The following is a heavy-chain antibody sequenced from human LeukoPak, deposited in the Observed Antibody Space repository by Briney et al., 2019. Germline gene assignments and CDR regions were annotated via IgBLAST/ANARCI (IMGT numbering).Heavy chain of an antibody. J-gene: IGHJ3*02. CDR1: GYTFTGYY. V-gene: IGHV1-46*01. CDR3: AGSGPHDAFDI. CDR2: INPSGGST. Sequence: ASVKVSCKASGYTFTGYYMHWVRQAPGQGLEWMGIINPSGGSTSYAQKFQGRVTMTRDMSTSTVYMELSSLRSEDTAVYYCAGSGPHDAFDIWGQGTMVTVSS. D-gene: IGHD2-15*01.